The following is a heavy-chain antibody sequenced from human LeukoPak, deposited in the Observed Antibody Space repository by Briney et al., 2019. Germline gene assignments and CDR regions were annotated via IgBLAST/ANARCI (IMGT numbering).Heavy chain of an antibody. CDR2: IYYSGST. CDR3: ARVYSSGWYGAEYFQH. Sequence: SGTLSLTCTVSGGSISSGDYYWSWIRQPPGKGLEWIGYIYYSGSTYYNPSLKSRVTISVDTSKNQFSLKLSSVTAADTAVYYCARVYSSGWYGAEYFQHWGQGTLVTVSS. CDR1: GGSISSGDYY. V-gene: IGHV4-30-4*01. D-gene: IGHD6-19*01. J-gene: IGHJ1*01.